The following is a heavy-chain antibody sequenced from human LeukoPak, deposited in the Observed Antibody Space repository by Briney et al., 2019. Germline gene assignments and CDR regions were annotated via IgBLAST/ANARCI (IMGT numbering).Heavy chain of an antibody. CDR1: AFIFSGHW. Sequence: GGSLRLSCEGSAFIFSGHWMNWVRQAPGKGLEWVSYISSSGSTIYYADSVKGRFTISRDNAKNSLYLQMNSLRAEDTAVHYCARDLYGDYDSYYYYGMDVWGQGTTVTVSS. V-gene: IGHV3-48*04. J-gene: IGHJ6*02. D-gene: IGHD4-17*01. CDR3: ARDLYGDYDSYYYYGMDV. CDR2: ISSSGSTI.